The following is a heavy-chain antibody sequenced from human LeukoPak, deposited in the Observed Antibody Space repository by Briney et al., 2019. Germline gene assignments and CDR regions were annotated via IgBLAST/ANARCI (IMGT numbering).Heavy chain of an antibody. Sequence: SETLSLTCTVSGGSISSSNYYWGWIRQPPGKGLEWIGSINYSGSTNYNPSLKSRVTISVDTSKNQFSLKLSSVTAADTAVYYCARHTPFSGVAAPFDPWGQGTLVTVSS. CDR2: INYSGST. J-gene: IGHJ5*02. V-gene: IGHV4-39*01. D-gene: IGHD2/OR15-2a*01. CDR1: GGSISSSNYY. CDR3: ARHTPFSGVAAPFDP.